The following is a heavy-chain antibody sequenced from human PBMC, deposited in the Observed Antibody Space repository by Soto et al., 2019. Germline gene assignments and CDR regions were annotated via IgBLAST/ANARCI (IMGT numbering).Heavy chain of an antibody. CDR3: ARADSFFWSCYYLYGMDV. V-gene: IGHV3-13*01. CDR1: GFTFSSYD. CDR2: IGTAGDT. Sequence: EVQLVESGGGLVQPGGSLRLSCAASGFTFSSYDMHWVRQATGKGLEWVSAIGTAGDTYYPGSVKGRFTISRENAKNSLNLQMNNLRAEDTAVYYCARADSFFWSCYYLYGMDVWGQGTTVTVSS. J-gene: IGHJ6*02. D-gene: IGHD3-3*01.